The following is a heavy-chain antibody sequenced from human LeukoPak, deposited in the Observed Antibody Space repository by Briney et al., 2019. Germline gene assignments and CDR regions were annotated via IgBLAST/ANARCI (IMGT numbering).Heavy chain of an antibody. D-gene: IGHD1-26*01. J-gene: IGHJ4*02. CDR2: IKQDGSEK. V-gene: IGHV3-7*01. Sequence: PGGSLRLSCAAAGFTFSTYWMSWVRQAPGKGLEWVANIKQDGSEKYYVDSVKGRFTISRDNAKNSLYLQMNSLRAEDTAVYYCARESTVGATPFDYWGQGTLVTVSS. CDR3: ARESTVGATPFDY. CDR1: GFTFSTYW.